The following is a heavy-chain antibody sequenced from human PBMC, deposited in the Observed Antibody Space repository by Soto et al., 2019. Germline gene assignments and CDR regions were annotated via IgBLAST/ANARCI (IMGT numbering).Heavy chain of an antibody. CDR2: IYHSGST. CDR1: GGSISSSNW. J-gene: IGHJ6*02. D-gene: IGHD6-13*01. CDR3: ARDQPGYSSSSMSGGLYHGMDV. V-gene: IGHV4-4*02. Sequence: QVQLQESGPGLVKPSGTLSLTCAVSGGSISSSNWWSWVRQPPGKGLEWIGEIYHSGSTNYNPSLKSRVTISVDKSKNQFSLKLSSVTAADTAVYYCARDQPGYSSSSMSGGLYHGMDVWGQGTTVTVSS.